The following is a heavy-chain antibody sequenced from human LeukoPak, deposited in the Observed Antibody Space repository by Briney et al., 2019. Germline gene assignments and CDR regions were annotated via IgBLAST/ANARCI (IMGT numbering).Heavy chain of an antibody. V-gene: IGHV5-51*01. D-gene: IGHD5-12*01. CDR2: IYPGDSDT. Sequence: GESLKISCHGSGYSFTTYWIGWVRQMPGKGLEWMGIIYPGDSDTRYSPSFQGQVTISADKSISTAYLQWSSLKASDTAMYYCARSGVIVATIDWFDPWGQGTLVTVSS. J-gene: IGHJ5*02. CDR3: ARSGVIVATIDWFDP. CDR1: GYSFTTYW.